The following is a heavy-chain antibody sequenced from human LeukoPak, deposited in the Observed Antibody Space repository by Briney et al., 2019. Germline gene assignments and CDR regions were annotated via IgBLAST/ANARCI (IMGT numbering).Heavy chain of an antibody. CDR1: GGSVSSDSYY. J-gene: IGHJ4*02. CDR2: IYYSGTT. V-gene: IGHV4-61*01. Sequence: SETLSLTCTVSGGSVSSDSYYWSWIRQPPGKGLEWIGYIYYSGTTNYNPSLNSRVTISVDTSKNQFSLKLSSVTAADTAVYYCASFRFFDSSGYRNWGQGILVTVSS. D-gene: IGHD3-22*01. CDR3: ASFRFFDSSGYRN.